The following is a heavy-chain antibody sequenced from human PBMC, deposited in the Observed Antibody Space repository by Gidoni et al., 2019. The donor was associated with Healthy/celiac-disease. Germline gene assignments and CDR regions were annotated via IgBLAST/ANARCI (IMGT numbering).Heavy chain of an antibody. CDR3: AKDRRLVGRGVIIDY. Sequence: EVQRLESGGGLVQPGGSVRFSCAASGFPFSRYAMSWVRQAPGKGLEWVSAISGSGGSTYYADSVKGRFTISRDNSKNTLYLQMNSLRAEDTAVYYCAKDRRLVGRGVIIDYWGQGTLVTVSS. CDR1: GFPFSRYA. D-gene: IGHD3-10*01. CDR2: ISGSGGST. J-gene: IGHJ4*02. V-gene: IGHV3-23*01.